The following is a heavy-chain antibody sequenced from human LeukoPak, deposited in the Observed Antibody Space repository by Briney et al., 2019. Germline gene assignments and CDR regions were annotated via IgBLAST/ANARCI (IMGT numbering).Heavy chain of an antibody. V-gene: IGHV3-30*04. Sequence: GRSLRLSCAASGFTFSSYAMHWVRQAPGKGLEWVAVISYDGSNKYYADSVKGRFTISRDNSKNTLYLQMNSLRAEDTAVYYCARDPRRYYSGYYGMDVWSQGTTVTVSS. CDR1: GFTFSSYA. J-gene: IGHJ6*02. D-gene: IGHD4-11*01. CDR2: ISYDGSNK. CDR3: ARDPRRYYSGYYGMDV.